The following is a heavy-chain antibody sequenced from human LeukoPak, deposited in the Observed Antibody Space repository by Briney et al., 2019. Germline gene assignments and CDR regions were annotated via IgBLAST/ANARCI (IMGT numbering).Heavy chain of an antibody. Sequence: GGSLRLSCAASGFTFSSYAMSWVRQAPGKGLEWVSAISGSGGSTYYADSVKGRFTISRDNSKNTLYLQMNSLRAEDTAVYYCAREQDASSFNYYYGMDVWGQGTTVTVSS. CDR3: AREQDASSFNYYYGMDV. CDR2: ISGSGGST. D-gene: IGHD6-13*01. J-gene: IGHJ6*02. V-gene: IGHV3-23*01. CDR1: GFTFSSYA.